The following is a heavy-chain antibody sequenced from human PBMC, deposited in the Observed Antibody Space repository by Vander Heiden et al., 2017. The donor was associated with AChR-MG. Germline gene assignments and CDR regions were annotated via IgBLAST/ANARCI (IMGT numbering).Heavy chain of an antibody. Sequence: QVQLVQSGSALQKPGASVTISCTASGYTSTTYPLTWVRQAPGQGVEWMGGTSHTGNPTNAQGFTGRFVFSLDTSVSTAYLQITSLKAEDTAVYYCARGDWFDPWGQGTLVTVSS. V-gene: IGHV7-4-1*02. J-gene: IGHJ5*02. CDR2: TSHTGNP. CDR1: GYTSTTYP. CDR3: ARGDWFDP.